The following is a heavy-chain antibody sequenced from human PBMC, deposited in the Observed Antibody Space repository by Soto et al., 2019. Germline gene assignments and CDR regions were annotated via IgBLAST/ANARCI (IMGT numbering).Heavy chain of an antibody. CDR2: IYYSGST. D-gene: IGHD3-10*01. CDR1: GGSLSSYY. V-gene: IGHV4-59*01. J-gene: IGHJ4*02. CDR3: SRSTYYYGSGSYYTGQYPDY. Sequence: SETLSLTCVVSGGSLSSYYWSWIRQPPGKGLERIGYIYYSGSTNYNPYIKSRITISVDTSKNQSSLKLSSVIAADTAVYYCSRSTYYYGSGSYYTGQYPDYWGQGTLVTVS.